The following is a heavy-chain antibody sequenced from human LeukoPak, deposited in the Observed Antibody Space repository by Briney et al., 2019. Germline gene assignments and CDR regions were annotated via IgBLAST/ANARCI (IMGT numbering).Heavy chain of an antibody. D-gene: IGHD6-19*01. CDR2: INPSGGST. V-gene: IGHV1-46*01. CDR3: ARVSKAVAGTPFFVG. CDR1: EYTFTSYY. Sequence: EASVKVSCKASEYTFTSYYMHWVRQAPGQGLEWMGIINPSGGSTSYAQKFQGRVTMTRDMSTSTVYMELSSLRSEDTAVYYCARVSKAVAGTPFFVGWGQGTLVTVSS. J-gene: IGHJ4*02.